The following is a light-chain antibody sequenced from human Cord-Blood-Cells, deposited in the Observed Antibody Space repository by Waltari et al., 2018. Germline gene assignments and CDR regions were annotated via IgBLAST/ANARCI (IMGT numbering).Light chain of an antibody. V-gene: IGKV1-39*01. CDR2: AAS. Sequence: DIQMTQSPSSRSASLVDSFTITCRARQSISSHLKWYQQKPGKAPKLLIYAASSVQSGLASRFSGSASGKDSTLTISRLEPEDFASYYCQQSYSSWTFGQGTKVEIK. CDR3: QQSYSSWT. J-gene: IGKJ1*01. CDR1: QSISSH.